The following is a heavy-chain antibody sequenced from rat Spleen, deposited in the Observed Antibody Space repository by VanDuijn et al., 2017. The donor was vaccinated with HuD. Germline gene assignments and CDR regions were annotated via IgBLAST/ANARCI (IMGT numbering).Heavy chain of an antibody. CDR1: GFTFSNYY. V-gene: IGHV5-29*01. CDR2: ISYDGSTT. J-gene: IGHJ2*01. CDR3: KRTFDS. Sequence: EVQLVESWGGLVQPGRSMKLSCAASGFTFSNYYMAWVRPAPTKGLEWVVTISYDGSTTYYRDSVKGRLTISRDNARSTLYLQMDILRSEDTATYYCKRTFDSWGQGVMVTVSS.